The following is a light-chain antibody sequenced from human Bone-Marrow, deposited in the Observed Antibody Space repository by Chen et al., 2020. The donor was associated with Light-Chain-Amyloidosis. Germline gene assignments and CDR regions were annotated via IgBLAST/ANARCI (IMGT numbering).Light chain of an antibody. CDR2: DVT. J-gene: IGLJ1*01. CDR3: SSYTITNTLV. CDR1: SSDVGGDNH. V-gene: IGLV2-14*01. Sequence: QSALTQPASVSGSPGQSITISCTGTSSDVGGDNHVSWYQQHPDKAPKLMIYDVTSRPSWVPDRFSGYKSDNTASLTISGLQTEDEADYFCSSYTITNTLVFGSGTRVTVL.